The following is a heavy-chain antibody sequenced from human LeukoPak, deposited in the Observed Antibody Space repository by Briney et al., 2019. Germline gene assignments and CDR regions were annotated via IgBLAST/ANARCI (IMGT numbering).Heavy chain of an antibody. J-gene: IGHJ5*02. D-gene: IGHD6-19*01. CDR1: GYTFTSYG. V-gene: IGHV1-18*01. CDR3: ARIAVAGRGYNWFDP. CDR2: ISAYNGNT. Sequence: AASVKVSCKASGYTFTSYGISWVRQAPGQGLEWMGWISAYNGNTDYAQKLQGRVTMTTDTSTSTAYMELRSLRSDDTAVYYCARIAVAGRGYNWFDPWGQGTLVTVSS.